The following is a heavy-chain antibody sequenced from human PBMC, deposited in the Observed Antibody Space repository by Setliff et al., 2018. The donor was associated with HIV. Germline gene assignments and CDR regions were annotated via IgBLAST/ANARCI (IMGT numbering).Heavy chain of an antibody. D-gene: IGHD4-4*01. V-gene: IGHV1-46*01. Sequence: ASVKVSCKASGYTFTNYYIHWVRQAPGQGLEWMGIINPSGGSTTYAQKFQGRVTMTRDTSTSTVYMELSSLRSEDTAVYYCARDAFDYTAYYYSYMDVWGKVTTVTVSS. CDR1: GYTFTNYY. CDR2: INPSGGST. CDR3: ARDAFDYTAYYYSYMDV. J-gene: IGHJ6*03.